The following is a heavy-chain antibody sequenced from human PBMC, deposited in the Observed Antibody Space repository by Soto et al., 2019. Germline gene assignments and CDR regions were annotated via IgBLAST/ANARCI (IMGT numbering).Heavy chain of an antibody. V-gene: IGHV4-30-4*01. CDR3: ASIWFGDFDY. Sequence: SETLSLTCTFSGGSISSADYYWSWIRQPPGKGLEWIGYFHSSGATYKDPSLKSRVTISVDTSKNQISLKLDSVTAADTAVYYCASIWFGDFDYWGHGTLVTVSS. CDR2: FHSSGAT. J-gene: IGHJ4*01. CDR1: GGSISSADYY. D-gene: IGHD3-10*01.